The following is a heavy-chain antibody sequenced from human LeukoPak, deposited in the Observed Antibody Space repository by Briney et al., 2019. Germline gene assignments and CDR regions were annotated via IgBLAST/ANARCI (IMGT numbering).Heavy chain of an antibody. J-gene: IGHJ5*02. D-gene: IGHD6-13*01. CDR1: GFTFGNAW. Sequence: GSLRLSCAASGFTFGNAWMTWVRQPPGKGLEWIGEINHSGSTNYNPSLKSRVTISVDTSKNQFSLKLSSVTAADTAVYYCATIAAARYNWFDPWGQGTLVTVVS. V-gene: IGHV4-34*08. CDR2: INHSGST. CDR3: ATIAAARYNWFDP.